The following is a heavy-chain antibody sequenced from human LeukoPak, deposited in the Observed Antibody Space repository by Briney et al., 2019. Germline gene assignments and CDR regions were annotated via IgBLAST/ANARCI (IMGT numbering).Heavy chain of an antibody. CDR2: IYYSGYT. Sequence: SETLSFTCTVSGGSISSSGYYWDWLRQPPGKGLGWIESIYYSGYTYYNPSLKSRVAISVDTSKNQFSLRLISVTAAETSVYCCARHDFWGQGTLVTVSS. J-gene: IGHJ4*02. V-gene: IGHV4-39*01. CDR1: GGSISSSGYY. CDR3: ARHDF.